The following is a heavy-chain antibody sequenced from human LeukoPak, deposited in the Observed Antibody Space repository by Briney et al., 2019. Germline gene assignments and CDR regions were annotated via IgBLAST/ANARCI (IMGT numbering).Heavy chain of an antibody. CDR1: GYTFPNFG. Sequence: GAAVKVSCKASGYTFPNFGITWVRHAPGQGLEWMGWISPNSGNTNYPQKLQGRVTMTTDTSTSTAYMELRSLRSDDTAVYYCARTSHYVDIAATIPYGIYYFDYWGQGTLVTVSS. J-gene: IGHJ4*02. D-gene: IGHD5-12*01. CDR3: ARTSHYVDIAATIPYGIYYFDY. V-gene: IGHV1-18*01. CDR2: ISPNSGNT.